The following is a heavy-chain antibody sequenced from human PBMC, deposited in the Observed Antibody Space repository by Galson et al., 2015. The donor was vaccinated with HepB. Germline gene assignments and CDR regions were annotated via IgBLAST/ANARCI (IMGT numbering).Heavy chain of an antibody. J-gene: IGHJ5*01. V-gene: IGHV3-30*03. CDR1: RFTFSSYG. Sequence: SLRLSCAASRFTFSSYGMHWVRQAPGKGLDWLAVISYDGSTTYYADSVEGRFSISRDNSKNTLYLQMDSLRAEDTAVYYCAIDASLAAVGVTHVRDNLFACWRQPSPVT. CDR3: AIDASLAAVGVTHVRDNLFAC. CDR2: ISYDGSTT. D-gene: IGHD2-8*02.